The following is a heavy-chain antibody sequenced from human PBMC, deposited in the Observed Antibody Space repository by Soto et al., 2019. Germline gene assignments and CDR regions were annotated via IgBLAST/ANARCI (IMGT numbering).Heavy chain of an antibody. CDR2: ISGSGGST. D-gene: IGHD2-2*01. Sequence: RGSLRLSCAASGFTFSSYAMSWVRQAPGKGLEWVSAISGSGGSTYYADSVKGRFTISRDNSKNTLYLQMNSLRAEETAVYYCAKDIVVVPAAMHPTLDAFDIWGQGTMVTVSS. CDR1: GFTFSSYA. J-gene: IGHJ3*02. CDR3: AKDIVVVPAAMHPTLDAFDI. V-gene: IGHV3-23*01.